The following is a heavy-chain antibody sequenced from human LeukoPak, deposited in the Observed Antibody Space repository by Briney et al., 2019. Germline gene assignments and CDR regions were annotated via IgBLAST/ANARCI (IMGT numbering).Heavy chain of an antibody. CDR1: GFTFSSYS. J-gene: IGHJ4*02. CDR2: ISSSSSYI. D-gene: IGHD5-12*01. CDR3: ARDVDIVATSAFDY. V-gene: IGHV3-21*01. Sequence: GGSLRLSCAASGFTFSSYSMNWVRQAPGKGLEWVSSISSSSSYIYYADSVKGRFTISRDNAKNSLYLQMNSLRAEDTAVYYCARDVDIVATSAFDYWGQGTLVTVSS.